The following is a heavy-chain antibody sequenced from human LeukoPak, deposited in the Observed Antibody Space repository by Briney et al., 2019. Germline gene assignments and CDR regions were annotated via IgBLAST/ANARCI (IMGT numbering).Heavy chain of an antibody. CDR3: ARGGGYCSGGSCYASDY. J-gene: IGHJ4*02. CDR2: MNPNRGNT. V-gene: IGHV1-8*01. Sequence: ASVKVSCKASGYTFTSYDINWVRQATGQGLEWMGWMNPNRGNTGYAQKFQGRVTMTRNTSISTAYMELSSLRSEDTAVYYCARGGGYCSGGSCYASDYWGQGTLVTVSS. CDR1: GYTFTSYD. D-gene: IGHD2-15*01.